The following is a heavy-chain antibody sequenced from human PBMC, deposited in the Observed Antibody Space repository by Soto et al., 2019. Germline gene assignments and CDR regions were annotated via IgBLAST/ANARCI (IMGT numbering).Heavy chain of an antibody. CDR1: GYIFVNYG. CDR2: ISPYRGNT. D-gene: IGHD3-16*01. CDR3: AMVDNYVTPTPQDV. V-gene: IGHV1-18*01. J-gene: IGHJ6*02. Sequence: QVQLVQSGDEVKKPGASVKVSCKASGYIFVNYGIAWVRQAPGQGLEWMGWISPYRGNTHYAGRVQGRLTMTTDTSTSTAYMDLGSPTSDDTAVYYCAMVDNYVTPTPQDVWGQGTPVTVSS.